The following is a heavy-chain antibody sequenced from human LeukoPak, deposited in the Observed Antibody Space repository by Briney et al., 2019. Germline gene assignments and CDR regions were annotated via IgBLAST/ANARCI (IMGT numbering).Heavy chain of an antibody. CDR1: GFTFSSYA. V-gene: IGHV3-23*01. D-gene: IGHD3-10*01. J-gene: IGHJ6*02. Sequence: PGGSLRLSCAASGFTFSSYAMSWVRQAPGKGLEWVSAISGSGGSTYYADSVKGRFTISRDNSKNTLYLQMNSLRAEDTAVYYCAKAFYYPMSWSYYYYGMDVWGQGTTVTVSS. CDR2: ISGSGGST. CDR3: AKAFYYPMSWSYYYYGMDV.